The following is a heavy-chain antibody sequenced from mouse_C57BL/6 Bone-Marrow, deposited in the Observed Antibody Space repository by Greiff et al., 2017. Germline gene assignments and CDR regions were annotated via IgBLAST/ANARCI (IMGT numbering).Heavy chain of an antibody. CDR2: INPSSGYT. CDR3: ARDHSSGLFAY. J-gene: IGHJ3*01. V-gene: IGHV1-4*01. D-gene: IGHD3-2*02. CDR1: GYTFTSYT. Sequence: QVQLQQSGAELARPGASVKMSCKASGYTFTSYTMHWVKQRPGQGLEWIGYINPSSGYTKYNQKFKDKATLTADKSSSTDYMQLSSLTSEDSAVYYCARDHSSGLFAYWGQGTLVTVSA.